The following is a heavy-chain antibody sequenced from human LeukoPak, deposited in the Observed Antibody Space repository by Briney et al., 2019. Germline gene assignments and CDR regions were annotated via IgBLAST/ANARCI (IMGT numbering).Heavy chain of an antibody. V-gene: IGHV3-48*03. CDR2: ISSSGSTI. J-gene: IGHJ1*01. CDR3: ARAASCGGDCSSSYLQH. CDR1: GFTFSSYE. Sequence: PGGSLRLSCAASGFTFSSYEMNWVRQAPGKGLEWVSYISSSGSTIYYADSVKGRFTISRDNAKNTLYLQMSSLRAEDMAVYYCARAASCGGDCSSSYLQHWGQGTLVTVSS. D-gene: IGHD2-21*02.